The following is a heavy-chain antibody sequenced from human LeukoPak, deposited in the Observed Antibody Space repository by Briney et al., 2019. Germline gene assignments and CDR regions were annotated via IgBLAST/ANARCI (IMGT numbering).Heavy chain of an antibody. J-gene: IGHJ4*02. CDR1: GFTFSSYG. CDR2: ISYDGSNK. V-gene: IGHV3-30*18. CDR3: AKEKELLLDY. Sequence: SGGSLRLSCAASGFTFSSYGMHWVRQAPGKGLEWVAVISYDGSNKYYADSVKGRFTISRDNSKNTLYLQMNSLRAEDTAVYYCAKEKELLLDYWGQGTLVTVSS. D-gene: IGHD1-26*01.